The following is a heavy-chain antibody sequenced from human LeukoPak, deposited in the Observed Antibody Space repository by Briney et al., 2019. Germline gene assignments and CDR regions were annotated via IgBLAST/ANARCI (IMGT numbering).Heavy chain of an antibody. J-gene: IGHJ4*02. CDR1: GYTFTSYA. CDR3: ARDISAVPAAMQVDY. V-gene: IGHV1-18*01. D-gene: IGHD2-2*01. CDR2: IIPIFGTA. Sequence: GASVKVSCKASGYTFTSYAISWVRQAPGQGLEWMGGIIPIFGTANYAQKLQGRVTMTTDTSTSTAYMELRSLRSDDTAVYYCARDISAVPAAMQVDYWGQGTLVTVSS.